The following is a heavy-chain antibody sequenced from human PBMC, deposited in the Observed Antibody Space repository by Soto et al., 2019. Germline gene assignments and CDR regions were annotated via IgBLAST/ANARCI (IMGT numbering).Heavy chain of an antibody. CDR3: ARARIAVVGYYYYGMDV. D-gene: IGHD6-19*01. CDR1: GGTFSSYA. Sequence: SVKVSCKASGGTFSSYAISWVRQAPGQGLEWTGGIIPIFGTANYAQKFQGRVTITADKSTSTAYMELSSLRSEDTAVYYCARARIAVVGYYYYGMDVWGQGTTVTVSS. CDR2: IIPIFGTA. V-gene: IGHV1-69*06. J-gene: IGHJ6*02.